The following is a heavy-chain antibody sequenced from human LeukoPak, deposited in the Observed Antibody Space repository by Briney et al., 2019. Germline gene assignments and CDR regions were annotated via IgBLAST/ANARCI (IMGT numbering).Heavy chain of an antibody. D-gene: IGHD3-22*01. CDR3: ARDRGRQKWFQGFDP. V-gene: IGHV1-18*04. Sequence: ASVKVSCKASGYTFTSYYMHWVRQAPGQGLEWRGWISTYDGNTNYAEKLQGRLTMTTDTSTSTAYMELRSLRSDDTALYFCARDRGRQKWFQGFDPWGQGTLVTVSS. CDR2: ISTYDGNT. CDR1: GYTFTSYY. J-gene: IGHJ5*02.